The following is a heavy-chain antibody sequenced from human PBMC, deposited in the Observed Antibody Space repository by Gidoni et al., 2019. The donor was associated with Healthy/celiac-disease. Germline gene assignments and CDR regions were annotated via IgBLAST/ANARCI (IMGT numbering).Heavy chain of an antibody. CDR3: ASTPTSY. J-gene: IGHJ4*02. CDR1: GFTVSSNY. CDR2: IYSSDRT. V-gene: IGHV3-66*01. D-gene: IGHD4-17*01. Sequence: QLVEPGGGLVQPGGSLRLSCAASGFTVSSNYMSWLRQAPGKGLEWVSVIYSSDRTYYAESVKGRLTISRDNSKNTLYLQRNSLRAEDTAVYYCASTPTSYWGQGTLVTVSS.